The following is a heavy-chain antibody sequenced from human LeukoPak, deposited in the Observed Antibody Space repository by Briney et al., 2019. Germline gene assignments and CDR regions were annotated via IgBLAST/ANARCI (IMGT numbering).Heavy chain of an antibody. V-gene: IGHV3-9*01. Sequence: GRSLRLSRAVSVFILDDYARHRVRPPAGKELEWVSGISRNSDTIGYADSVKGRFTISRDNAKNSLYLQMNSLRGEDTALYYCAKDISGTYLAALDYWGQGTLVTVSS. CDR1: VFILDDYA. CDR3: AKDISGTYLAALDY. J-gene: IGHJ4*02. CDR2: ISRNSDTI. D-gene: IGHD1-26*01.